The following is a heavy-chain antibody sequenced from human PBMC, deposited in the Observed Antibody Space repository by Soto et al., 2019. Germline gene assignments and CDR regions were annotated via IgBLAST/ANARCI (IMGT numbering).Heavy chain of an antibody. D-gene: IGHD3-22*01. CDR2: IYSGGST. Sequence: GGSLRLSCAASGFTVSSNYMSWVRQAPGKGLEWVSVIYSGGSTYYADSVKGRFTISRDNSKNTLYLQMNSLRAEDTAVYYCAGDYYDSSGYYYLFDYWGRGTLVTVSS. V-gene: IGHV3-53*01. CDR3: AGDYYDSSGYYYLFDY. J-gene: IGHJ4*02. CDR1: GFTVSSNY.